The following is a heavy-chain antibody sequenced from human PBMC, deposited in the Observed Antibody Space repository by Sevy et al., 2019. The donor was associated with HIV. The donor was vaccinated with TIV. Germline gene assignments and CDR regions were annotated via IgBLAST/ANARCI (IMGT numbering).Heavy chain of an antibody. CDR3: CTDPIIVPLVTDGMDV. V-gene: IGHV3-15*01. CDR1: GFTFSYAW. D-gene: IGHD2-8*01. Sequence: GGSLRLSCAASGFTFSYAWMSWVRQAPGKGLEWVGRIKARPDGGTTDYAAPVKGRFTISRDDSKNTLYLQMNSLKTEDTAVYYCCTDPIIVPLVTDGMDVWGQGTTVTVSS. J-gene: IGHJ6*02. CDR2: IKARPDGGTT.